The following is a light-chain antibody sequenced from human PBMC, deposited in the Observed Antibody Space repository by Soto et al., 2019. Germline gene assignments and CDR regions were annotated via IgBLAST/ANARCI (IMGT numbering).Light chain of an antibody. CDR3: CSYVGSYTFV. CDR2: DVT. CDR1: SSDVGAYNY. J-gene: IGLJ1*01. V-gene: IGLV2-11*01. Sequence: QSVLTQPRSVSGSPGQSVTISCTGTSSDVGAYNYVSWYQQSPGKAPQLMIYDVTKRPSGVPDRFSGSKSGNTASLTISGLQAEDEAAYYCCSYVGSYTFVFGTGTKVTVL.